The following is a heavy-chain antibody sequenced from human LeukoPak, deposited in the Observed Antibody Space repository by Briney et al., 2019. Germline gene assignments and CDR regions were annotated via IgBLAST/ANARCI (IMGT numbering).Heavy chain of an antibody. D-gene: IGHD2-2*01. CDR2: INHSGST. Sequence: SETLSLTCTVSGGSISSSSYYWGWIRQPPGNGLEWIGEINHSGSTNYNPSLKSRVTISVDTSKNQFSLKLSSVTAADTAVYYCARENSRGSTSCYDYWGQGTLVTVSS. CDR3: ARENSRGSTSCYDY. V-gene: IGHV4-39*07. CDR1: GGSISSSSYY. J-gene: IGHJ4*02.